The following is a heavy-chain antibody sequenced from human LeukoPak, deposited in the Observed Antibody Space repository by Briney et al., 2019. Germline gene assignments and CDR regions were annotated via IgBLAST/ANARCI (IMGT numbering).Heavy chain of an antibody. V-gene: IGHV4-4*02. CDR1: GGSISSSNW. Sequence: SETLSLTCAVSGGSISSSNWWSWVRRPPGKGLEWIGEIYHSGSTNYNPSLKSRVTISVDKSKNQFSLKLSSVTAADTAVYYCARGLLWFGESYDAFDIWGQGTMVTVSS. CDR2: IYHSGST. J-gene: IGHJ3*02. CDR3: ARGLLWFGESYDAFDI. D-gene: IGHD3-10*01.